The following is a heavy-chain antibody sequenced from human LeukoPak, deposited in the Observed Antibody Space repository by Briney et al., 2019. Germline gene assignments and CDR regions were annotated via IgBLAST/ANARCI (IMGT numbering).Heavy chain of an antibody. J-gene: IGHJ3*02. Sequence: SVKVSCKASGYTFTSYGISWVRQAPGQGLEWMGGIIPIFGAANYAQKFQGRVTITTDESTSTAYMELSSLRSEDTAVYYCARVREYSSSSAFAFDIWGQGTMVTVSS. CDR3: ARVREYSSSSAFAFDI. V-gene: IGHV1-69*05. CDR1: GYTFTSYG. D-gene: IGHD6-6*01. CDR2: IIPIFGAA.